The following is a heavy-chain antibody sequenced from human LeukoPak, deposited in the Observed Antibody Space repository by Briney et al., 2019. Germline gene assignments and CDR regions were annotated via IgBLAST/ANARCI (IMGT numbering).Heavy chain of an antibody. CDR1: GFSFSDFY. J-gene: IGHJ4*02. Sequence: PGGSLRLSCAASGFSFSDFYMSWIRQAPGKGLEWVASINQGGGDTYYVESVKGRFTISRDNAMNSFFLQMNSLRAEDTAVYYCARLIGGRTIYDYWGQGTLVAVSS. D-gene: IGHD6-6*01. CDR2: INQGGGDT. CDR3: ARLIGGRTIYDY. V-gene: IGHV3-7*01.